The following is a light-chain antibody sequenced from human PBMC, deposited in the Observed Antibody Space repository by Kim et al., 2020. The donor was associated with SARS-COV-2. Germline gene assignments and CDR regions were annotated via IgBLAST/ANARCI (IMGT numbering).Light chain of an antibody. Sequence: DIQLTQSPSFLSASVGDRVTITCRASQCVSSSLAWYQQKPGRAPNLLIYLASTLQSGVPSRFSGSGSGTEFTLTITSLQPEDFATYYCQQFKSYPATFGGGTKVDIK. V-gene: IGKV1-9*01. CDR2: LAS. J-gene: IGKJ4*01. CDR3: QQFKSYPAT. CDR1: QCVSSS.